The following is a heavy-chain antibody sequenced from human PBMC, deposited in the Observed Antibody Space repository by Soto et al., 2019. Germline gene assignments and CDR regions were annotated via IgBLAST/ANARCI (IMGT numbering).Heavy chain of an antibody. CDR3: ARAGSMVRGSHGNWFDP. J-gene: IGHJ5*02. CDR1: GGTFSSYA. Sequence: QVQLVQSGAEVKKPGSSVKVSCKASGGTFSSYAISWVRQAPGQGLEWMGGIIPIFGTANYAQKFRGRVTITADKSTSTAYMELSSLRSEDTAVYYCARAGSMVRGSHGNWFDPWGQGTLVTVSS. V-gene: IGHV1-69*06. D-gene: IGHD3-10*01. CDR2: IIPIFGTA.